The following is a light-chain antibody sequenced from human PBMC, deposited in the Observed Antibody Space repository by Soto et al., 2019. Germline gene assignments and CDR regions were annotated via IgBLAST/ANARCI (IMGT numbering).Light chain of an antibody. CDR2: AVS. Sequence: AIQMTQSPSSLSASVGDRVTITCRASQGIRNGLGWYQQKPGKAPKLLIYAVSNLQSGVPSRFSGSGSGTDFTLSISSLQPEDFATYYCLQDYNWTFGQGTKVEIK. J-gene: IGKJ1*01. CDR3: LQDYNWT. CDR1: QGIRNG. V-gene: IGKV1-6*01.